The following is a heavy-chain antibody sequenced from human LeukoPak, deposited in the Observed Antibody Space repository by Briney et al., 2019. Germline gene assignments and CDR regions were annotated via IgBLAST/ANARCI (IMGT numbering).Heavy chain of an antibody. D-gene: IGHD3-10*01. V-gene: IGHV3-74*01. CDR2: INSDGIST. Sequence: GGSLRLSCTASGFTFSSYWMHWVRQAPGKGLVWVSRINSDGISTSYADSVKGRFTISRDNAKNTLYLQMNSLRADDKAVYYCARDRYYGSGSYYYYYGMDVWGQGTTVTVSS. J-gene: IGHJ6*02. CDR1: GFTFSSYW. CDR3: ARDRYYGSGSYYYYYGMDV.